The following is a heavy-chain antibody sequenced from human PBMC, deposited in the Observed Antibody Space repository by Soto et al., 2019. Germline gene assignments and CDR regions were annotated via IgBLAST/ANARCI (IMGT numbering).Heavy chain of an antibody. V-gene: IGHV4-34*12. CDR2: VIDRGST. CDR3: ARGQGRQRIKSPVGYSKYDHFDY. CDR1: GGSFSGYY. Sequence: QVQLQQWGAGLLKPSETLSLTCAVYGGSFSGYYWSWIRQRPGKGLEWMGEVIDRGSTNYNPSFQSRVTISVDTSTYQFFLKLSSVTAWDPDEYFSARGQGRQRIKSPVGYSKYDHFDYWGQGTLVTVSS. D-gene: IGHD4-4*01. J-gene: IGHJ4*02.